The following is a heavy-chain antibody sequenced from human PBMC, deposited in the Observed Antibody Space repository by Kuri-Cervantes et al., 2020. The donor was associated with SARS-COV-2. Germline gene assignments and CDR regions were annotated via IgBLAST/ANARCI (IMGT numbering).Heavy chain of an antibody. CDR2: MSYDGSNK. J-gene: IGHJ6*02. V-gene: IGHV3-30-3*01. D-gene: IGHD3-3*01. CDR1: GFTFSSYA. CDR3: ARDYYDFWSGYYVPYYYYYYGMDV. Sequence: GGSLRLSCAASGFTFSSYAMHWVRQAPGKGLEWVAVMSYDGSNKYYADSVKGRFTISRDNSKNTLYLQMNSLRAEDTAVYYCARDYYDFWSGYYVPYYYYYYGMDVWGQGTTVTVSS.